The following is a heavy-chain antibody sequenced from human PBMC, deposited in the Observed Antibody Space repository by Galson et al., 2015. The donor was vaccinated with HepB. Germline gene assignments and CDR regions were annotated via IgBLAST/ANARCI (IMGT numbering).Heavy chain of an antibody. J-gene: IGHJ4*02. Sequence: SVKVSCKASGGTFSSYAISWVRQAPGQGLEWMGRIIPILGIANYAQKFQGRVTITADKSTSTAYMELSSLRSEDTAGYYCAREYGSGKFDYWGQGTLVTVSS. V-gene: IGHV1-69*04. CDR2: IIPILGIA. CDR1: GGTFSSYA. CDR3: AREYGSGKFDY. D-gene: IGHD3-10*01.